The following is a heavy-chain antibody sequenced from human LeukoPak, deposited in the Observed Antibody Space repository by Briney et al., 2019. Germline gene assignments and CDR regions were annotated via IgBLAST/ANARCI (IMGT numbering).Heavy chain of an antibody. V-gene: IGHV3-30*04. CDR1: GFTFSSYA. J-gene: IGHJ5*02. CDR3: ARDSGEYQLLNNWFDP. D-gene: IGHD2-2*01. Sequence: GRSLRLSCAASGFTFSSYAMHWVRQAPGKGLEWVAVISYDGGNKYYADSVKGRFTISRDNSKNTLYLQMNSLRAEDTAVYYCARDSGEYQLLNNWFDPWGQGTLVTVSS. CDR2: ISYDGGNK.